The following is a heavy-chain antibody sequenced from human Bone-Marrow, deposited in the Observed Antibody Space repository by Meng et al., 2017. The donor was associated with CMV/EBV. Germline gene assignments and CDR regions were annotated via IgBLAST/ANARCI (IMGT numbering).Heavy chain of an antibody. J-gene: IGHJ3*02. CDR1: GFTFTNYW. Sequence: GESLKISCAASGFTFTNYWMTWVRQAPGKGLEWVSYISSSGSTIYYADSVKGRFTISRDNAKNSLYLQMNSLRAEDTAVYYCARGYCSGTSCYGDAFDIWGQGTMVTVSS. CDR3: ARGYCSGTSCYGDAFDI. CDR2: ISSSGSTI. V-gene: IGHV3-48*04. D-gene: IGHD2-2*01.